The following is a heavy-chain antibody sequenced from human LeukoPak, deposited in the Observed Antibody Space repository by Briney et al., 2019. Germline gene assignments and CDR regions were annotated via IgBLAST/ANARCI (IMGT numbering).Heavy chain of an antibody. J-gene: IGHJ3*01. D-gene: IGHD3-10*01. CDR3: AKDRTVLIRGVSASDV. V-gene: IGHV1-69-2*01. Sequence: GATVKISCKASGYTFTDYYMHWVQQAPGKGLEWMGRVDPEDGETIYAEKFQGRVTITADTSTDTAYMELSSLRAEDTALYYCAKDRTVLIRGVSASDVWGHGTMVTVSS. CDR1: GYTFTDYY. CDR2: VDPEDGET.